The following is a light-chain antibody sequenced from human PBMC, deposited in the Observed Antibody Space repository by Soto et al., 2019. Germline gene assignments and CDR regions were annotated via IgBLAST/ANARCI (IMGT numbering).Light chain of an antibody. V-gene: IGKV3-20*01. CDR1: QRVSSSY. Sequence: EIVLTQSPGSLSLSPGERATLSCRASQRVSSSYLAWYQQKPGQAPRLLIYGASSRATGIPDNFSGSGSGTDFTLTISRLGPEDFAVYYCQHYGSSPHTFGQGTYLEI. CDR3: QHYGSSPHT. CDR2: GAS. J-gene: IGKJ2*01.